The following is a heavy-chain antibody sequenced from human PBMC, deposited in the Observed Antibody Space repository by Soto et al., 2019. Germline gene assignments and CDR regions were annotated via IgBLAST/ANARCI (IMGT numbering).Heavy chain of an antibody. CDR1: GVSISSADYH. V-gene: IGHV4-30-4*01. CDR3: ARRPNYNFLNAYSFDS. J-gene: IGHJ5*01. Sequence: QVQLQESGPGLVKPSQTLSLTCDVSGVSISSADYHWAWIRQPPGKGLEWVGDIYSTGSTYSNPSLGSRVSLSADTSKNQLSLELSSVTATDTAVYYCARRPNYNFLNAYSFDSWGPGTLVTVSS. D-gene: IGHD3-3*01. CDR2: IYSTGST.